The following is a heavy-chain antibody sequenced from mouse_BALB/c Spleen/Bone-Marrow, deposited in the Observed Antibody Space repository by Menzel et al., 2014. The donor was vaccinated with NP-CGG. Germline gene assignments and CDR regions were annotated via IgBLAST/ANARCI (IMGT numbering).Heavy chain of an antibody. CDR2: IYPGDGDT. V-gene: IGHV1-80*01. CDR3: ARETYGNAWFAY. CDR1: GYAFSDYW. J-gene: IGHJ3*01. Sequence: QVQLQQSGAELVRPGSSVKISCKASGYAFSDYWMNWVKQRPGQGLEWIGQIYPGDGDTNYIGKFEGKATLTADKSSSTAYMQLSSLTSEDSAVYFCARETYGNAWFAYWGQGTLVTVSA. D-gene: IGHD2-1*01.